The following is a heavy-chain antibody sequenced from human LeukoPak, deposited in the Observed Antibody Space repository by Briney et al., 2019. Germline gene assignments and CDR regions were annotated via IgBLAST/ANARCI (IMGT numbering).Heavy chain of an antibody. CDR2: IIPIFGTA. CDR3: AIPRWAAAGDY. CDR1: GYTFTTYS. V-gene: IGHV1-69*13. Sequence: ASVKVSCKASGYTFTTYSISWVRQAPGQGLEWMGGIIPIFGTANYAQKFQGRVTITADESTSTAYMELGSLRSEDTAVYYCAIPRWAAAGDYWGQGTLVTVSS. D-gene: IGHD6-13*01. J-gene: IGHJ4*02.